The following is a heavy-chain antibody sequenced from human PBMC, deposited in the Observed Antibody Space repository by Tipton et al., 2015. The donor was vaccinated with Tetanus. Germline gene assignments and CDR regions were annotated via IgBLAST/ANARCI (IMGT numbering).Heavy chain of an antibody. J-gene: IGHJ4*02. CDR1: GVSIRSSTYF. D-gene: IGHD3-3*01. V-gene: IGHV4-61*05. CDR3: ARANYDFPKKGPFDS. CDR2: IFYSGST. Sequence: TLSLTCAVSGVSIRSSTYFWGWIRQPPGKGLEWIGHIFYSGSTNSNYSLKSRITISQDTSKNQFSLKLTSVTAADTAVYYSARANYDFPKKGPFDSWGQGTLVIVSS.